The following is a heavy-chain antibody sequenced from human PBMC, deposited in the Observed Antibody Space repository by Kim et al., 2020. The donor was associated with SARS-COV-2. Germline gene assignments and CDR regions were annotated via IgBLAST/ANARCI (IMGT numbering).Heavy chain of an antibody. Sequence: GGSLRLSCAASEFMFSSYWMTWVRQAPGKGLEWVAGIKADGSEQYYVDSVKGRFTISRDNAQNSLHLQMNNLRGEDTAVYYCARDGVSFAMDVWGQGTTV. CDR2: IKADGSEQ. D-gene: IGHD2-8*01. CDR3: ARDGVSFAMDV. CDR1: EFMFSSYW. J-gene: IGHJ6*02. V-gene: IGHV3-7*01.